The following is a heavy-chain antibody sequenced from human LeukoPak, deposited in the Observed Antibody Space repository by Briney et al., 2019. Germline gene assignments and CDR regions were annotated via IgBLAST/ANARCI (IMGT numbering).Heavy chain of an antibody. CDR1: GFTFSSYW. V-gene: IGHV3-30*18. CDR2: ISYDESKK. D-gene: IGHD6-13*01. CDR3: AKDFRIAARGTATDYFDS. J-gene: IGHJ4*02. Sequence: GGSLRLSCAASGFTFSSYWMHWVRQAPGQGLEWVALISYDESKKYYADSVRGRFTISRDNSKNTLYLQLNSLRAEDTAVFYCAKDFRIAARGTATDYFDSWGQGTLVTVSS.